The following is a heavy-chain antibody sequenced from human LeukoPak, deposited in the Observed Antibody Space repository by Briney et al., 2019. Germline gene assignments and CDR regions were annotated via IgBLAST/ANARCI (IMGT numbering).Heavy chain of an antibody. CDR1: GFSFSDYG. V-gene: IGHV3-23*01. CDR3: AKIGRSYDFWTGYYEEEVDYMDV. CDR2: ISASGGST. D-gene: IGHD3-3*01. Sequence: GGTLRLSCAASGFSFSDYGISWVRQPPGKGLEWVSGISASGGSTYYAYSVKGRFTVSRDNSKDTLYLQMNSLRAEDTAVYYCAKIGRSYDFWTGYYEEEVDYMDVWGKGTTVTVSS. J-gene: IGHJ6*03.